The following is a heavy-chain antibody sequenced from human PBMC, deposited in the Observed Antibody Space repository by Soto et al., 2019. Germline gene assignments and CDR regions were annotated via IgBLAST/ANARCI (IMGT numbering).Heavy chain of an antibody. CDR1: GDSFTSYW. J-gene: IGHJ2*01. CDR2: IYPGDSDT. CDR3: ARYPIAVADDWYFDP. V-gene: IGHV5-51*01. D-gene: IGHD6-19*01. Sequence: AWESLRISSRGAGDSFTSYWIGWVRQMPGKGLEWMGIIYPGDSDTRYSPSFQGQVTISADKSISTAYLQWSSLKASDTAMYYCARYPIAVADDWYFDPWGRGTLVTVS.